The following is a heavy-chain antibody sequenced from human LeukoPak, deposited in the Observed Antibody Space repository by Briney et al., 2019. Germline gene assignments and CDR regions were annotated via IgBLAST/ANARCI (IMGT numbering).Heavy chain of an antibody. J-gene: IGHJ6*02. CDR2: LIQDGSEK. D-gene: IGHD5-24*01. V-gene: IGHV3-7*01. CDR3: ARVAPGSDNYGMDV. CDR1: GFTFRKYW. Sequence: GGSLRLSCGASGFTFRKYWMTWVRQAPGKGLEWVANLIQDGSEKYYLPSVKGRFTISRDNAKNSLYLRMNSLRAEDTAVYYCARVAPGSDNYGMDVWGQGTTVIVSS.